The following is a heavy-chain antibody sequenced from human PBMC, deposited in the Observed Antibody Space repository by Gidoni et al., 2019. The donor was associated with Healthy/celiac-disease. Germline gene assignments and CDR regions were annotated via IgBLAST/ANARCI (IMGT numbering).Heavy chain of an antibody. CDR2: ISSSSSYI. V-gene: IGHV3-21*01. D-gene: IGHD3-3*01. J-gene: IGHJ4*02. CDR1: GFTFSSYS. CDR3: ARVGPEYDFWSGYSTSPVY. Sequence: EVQLVESGGGLVKPGGSLRLSCAASGFTFSSYSMNWVRQAPGKGLEWVSSISSSSSYIYYADSVKGRFTISRDNAKNSLYLQMNSLRAEDTAVYYCARVGPEYDFWSGYSTSPVYWGQGTLVTVSS.